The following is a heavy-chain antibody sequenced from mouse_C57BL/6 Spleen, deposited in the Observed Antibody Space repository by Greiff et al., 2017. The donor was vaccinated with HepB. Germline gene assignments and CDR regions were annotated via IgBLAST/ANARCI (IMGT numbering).Heavy chain of an antibody. CDR1: GFTFNTYA. J-gene: IGHJ4*01. V-gene: IGHV10-3*01. CDR2: IRRKSSNYAT. D-gene: IGHD2-1*01. Sequence: VQLVESGGGLVQPKGSLKLSCAASGFTFNTYAMHWVRQAPGKGLEWVARIRRKSSNYATYYADSVKDRVTISRDDSQSMLYLQMNNLKTDDTAMYYCVRVIYYGYAMDYWGQGTSVTVSS. CDR3: VRVIYYGYAMDY.